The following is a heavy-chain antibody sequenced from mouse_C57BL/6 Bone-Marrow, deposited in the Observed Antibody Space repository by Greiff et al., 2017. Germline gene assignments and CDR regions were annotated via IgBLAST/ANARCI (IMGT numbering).Heavy chain of an antibody. D-gene: IGHD1-1*02. J-gene: IGHJ4*01. V-gene: IGHV1-50*01. Sequence: QVQLPQSGAELASPGASVTLSCKASGYTFTDHIMNWVKKRPGQGLEWIGEIDPSDSYTNYNQKFKGKSTLTVDKSSSTAYMQLSSLTSEDSAVDYGARGGVGGTTGDAMDYWGQGTSVTVSS. CDR1: GYTFTDHI. CDR2: IDPSDSYT. CDR3: ARGGVGGTTGDAMDY.